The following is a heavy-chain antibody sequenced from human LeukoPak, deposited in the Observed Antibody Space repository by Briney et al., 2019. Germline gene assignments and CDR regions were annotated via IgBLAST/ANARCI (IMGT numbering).Heavy chain of an antibody. V-gene: IGHV4-30-4*01. CDR1: GGSISSGDYY. Sequence: SQTLSLTCTVSGGSISSGDYYWSWIRQPPGKGLEWIGEINHSGSTNYNPSLKSRVTISVDTSKNQFSLKLSSVTAADTAVYYCARVEVRGVMRYYYYGMDVWGQGTTVTVSS. CDR3: ARVEVRGVMRYYYYGMDV. CDR2: INHSGST. J-gene: IGHJ6*02. D-gene: IGHD3-10*01.